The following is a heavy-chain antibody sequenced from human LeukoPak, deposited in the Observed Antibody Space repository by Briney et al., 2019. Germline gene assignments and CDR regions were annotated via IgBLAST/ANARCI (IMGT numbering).Heavy chain of an antibody. D-gene: IGHD4-17*01. V-gene: IGHV1-58*01. CDR3: AADYEDGYGDYEAVSTNYYSYGMDV. CDR2: IGVGSGNT. CDR1: GFTFTSSA. J-gene: IGHJ6*02. Sequence: SVKVSCKASGFTFTSSAVQWVRQARGQRLEWIGWIGVGSGNTNYAQKFQERVTITRDMSTSTAYMELSSLRSEDTAVYYCAADYEDGYGDYEAVSTNYYSYGMDVWGQGTTVTVSS.